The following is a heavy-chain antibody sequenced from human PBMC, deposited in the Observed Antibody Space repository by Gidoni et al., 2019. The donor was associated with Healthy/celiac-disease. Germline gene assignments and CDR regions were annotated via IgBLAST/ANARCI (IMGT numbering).Heavy chain of an antibody. CDR2: IIPIFGTA. J-gene: IGHJ4*02. Sequence: QVQLVQSGAEVQKPGSSVKVSCQASGGTFSSYAISWVRQAPGQGLEWMGGIIPIFGTANYAQKFQGRVTITADESTSTAYMELSSLRSEDTAVYYCARSSFVSVGATPADYFDYWGQGTLVTVSS. CDR3: ARSSFVSVGATPADYFDY. V-gene: IGHV1-69*01. D-gene: IGHD1-26*01. CDR1: GGTFSSYA.